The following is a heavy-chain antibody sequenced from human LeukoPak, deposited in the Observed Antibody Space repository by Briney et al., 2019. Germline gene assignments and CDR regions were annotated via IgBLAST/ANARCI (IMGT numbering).Heavy chain of an antibody. D-gene: IGHD6-13*01. J-gene: IGHJ4*02. CDR3: ARDRRGSSSWYLFDY. CDR2: IWYDGSNK. CDR1: GFTFSSYW. V-gene: IGHV3-33*08. Sequence: GGSLRLSCAASGFTFSSYWMHWVRQAPGKGLEWVAVIWYDGSNKYYADSVKGRFTISRDNSKNTLYLQMNSLRAEDTAVYYCARDRRGSSSWYLFDYWGQGTLVTVSS.